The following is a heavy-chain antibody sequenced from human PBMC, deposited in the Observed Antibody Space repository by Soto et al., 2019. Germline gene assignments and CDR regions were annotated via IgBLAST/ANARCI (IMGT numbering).Heavy chain of an antibody. V-gene: IGHV3-33*01. J-gene: IGHJ6*03. D-gene: IGHD2-15*01. Sequence: PGGSLRLSCAASGCTFSSDGMHWVRQAPGKGLEWVAVIWYDGSNKYYADSVKGRFTISRDNSKNTLYLQMNSLRAEDTAVYYCAMIYCSCCSCPGHYLYVRAKRSTGTGSS. CDR3: AMIYCSCCSCPGHYLYV. CDR2: IWYDGSNK. CDR1: GCTFSSDG.